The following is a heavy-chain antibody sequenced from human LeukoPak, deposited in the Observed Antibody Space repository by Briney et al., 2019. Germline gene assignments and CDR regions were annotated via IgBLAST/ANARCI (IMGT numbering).Heavy chain of an antibody. J-gene: IGHJ3*02. D-gene: IGHD6-13*01. CDR3: ASSYSSSWYSAFDI. V-gene: IGHV4-34*01. CDR1: GGSFSGYY. CDR2: INHSGST. Sequence: SETLSLTCAVYGGSFSGYYWSWIRHPPGKGLEWIGEINHSGSTNYNPSLKSRVTISVDTSKNQFSLKLSSVTAADTAVYYCASSYSSSWYSAFDIWGQGTMVTVSS.